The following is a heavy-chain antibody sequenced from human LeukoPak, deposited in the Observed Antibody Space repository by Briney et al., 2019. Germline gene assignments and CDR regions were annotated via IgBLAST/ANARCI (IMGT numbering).Heavy chain of an antibody. D-gene: IGHD6-19*01. CDR1: GFTFSSYA. CDR2: IRYDGSNK. V-gene: IGHV3-30*02. Sequence: GGSLRLSCAASGFTFSSYAMSWVRQAPGKGLEWVAFIRYDGSNKYYADSVKGRFTISRDNSKNTLYLQMNSLRAEDTAVHYCAKDLYSSGWPNWFDPWGQGTLVTVSS. CDR3: AKDLYSSGWPNWFDP. J-gene: IGHJ5*02.